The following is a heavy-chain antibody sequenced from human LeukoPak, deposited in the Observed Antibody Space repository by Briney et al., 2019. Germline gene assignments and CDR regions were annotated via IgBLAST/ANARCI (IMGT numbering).Heavy chain of an antibody. D-gene: IGHD3-10*01. J-gene: IGHJ4*02. V-gene: IGHV1-8*03. CDR3: ARVLGAEWFGEFTY. Sequence: ASVKVSCKASGGTFSSYAISWVRQAPGQGPEWKGWMNPNSGNTGYAQKFQGRVTITRNTPISTAYMELSSLRSEDTAVYYCARVLGAEWFGEFTYWGQGTLVTVSS. CDR2: MNPNSGNT. CDR1: GGTFSSYA.